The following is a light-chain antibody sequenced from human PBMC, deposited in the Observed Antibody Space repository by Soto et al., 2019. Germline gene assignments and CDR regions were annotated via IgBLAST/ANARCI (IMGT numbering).Light chain of an antibody. V-gene: IGLV2-14*01. CDR1: SSDVGGYNY. CDR3: SSYASYNTVV. CDR2: EVT. J-gene: IGLJ3*02. Sequence: QSALTQPASVSGSPGQSLTISCTGTSSDVGGYNYVSWYQQYPGKAPKLVIYEVTYRPSGVSNRFSGSKSDNTASLTISGLQAEDEADYYCSSYASYNTVVFGGGTKLTVL.